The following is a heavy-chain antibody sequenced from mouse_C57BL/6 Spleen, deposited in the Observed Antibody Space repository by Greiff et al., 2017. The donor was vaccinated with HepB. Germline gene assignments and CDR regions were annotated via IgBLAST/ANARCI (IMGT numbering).Heavy chain of an antibody. D-gene: IGHD4-1*01. V-gene: IGHV1-53*01. J-gene: IGHJ2*01. CDR2: INPSNGGT. Sequence: VQLQQSGTELVKPGASVKLSCKASGYTFTSYWMHWVKQRPGQGLEWIGNINPSNGGTNYNEKFKSKATLTVDKSSSTAYMQLSSLTSEDSAVYYCARGLTGTFPENFDYWGQGTTLTVFS. CDR3: ARGLTGTFPENFDY. CDR1: GYTFTSYW.